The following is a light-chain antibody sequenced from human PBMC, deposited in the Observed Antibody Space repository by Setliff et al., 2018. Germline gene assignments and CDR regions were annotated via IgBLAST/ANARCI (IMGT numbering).Light chain of an antibody. CDR1: SSNIGSNT. CDR3: SSYAGSNNPYV. Sequence: QSVLTQPPSASGTPGQRVTISCSGSSSNIGSNTVNWYQQLPGTAPKLLIYRNNQRPSGVPDRFSGSKSGTSASLAISGLQSEDEADYYCSSYAGSNNPYVFGTGTKV. J-gene: IGLJ1*01. CDR2: RNN. V-gene: IGLV1-44*01.